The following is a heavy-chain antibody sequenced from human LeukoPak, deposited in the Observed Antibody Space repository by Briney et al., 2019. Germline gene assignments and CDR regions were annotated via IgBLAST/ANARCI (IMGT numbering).Heavy chain of an antibody. V-gene: IGHV1-69*13. Sequence: ASVKVSCKASGGTFSSYAISWVRQAPGQGLGWMGGIIPIFGTANYAQKFQGRVTITADESTSTAYMELSSLRSEDTAVYYCARGGYGDYRYFQHWGQGTLVTVSS. D-gene: IGHD4-17*01. CDR3: ARGGYGDYRYFQH. CDR2: IIPIFGTA. CDR1: GGTFSSYA. J-gene: IGHJ1*01.